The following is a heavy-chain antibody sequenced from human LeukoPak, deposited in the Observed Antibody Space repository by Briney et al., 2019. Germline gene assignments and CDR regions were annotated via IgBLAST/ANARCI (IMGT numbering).Heavy chain of an antibody. Sequence: GGSLRLSCAASGFSFSSYAMSWVRQAPGKGLEWVSAISGSGGSTYYADSVKGRFTISRDNSKNTLYLQMNSLRAEDTAVYYCAELGIAMIGGVWGKGTTVTISS. CDR3: AELGIAMIGGV. CDR1: GFSFSSYA. D-gene: IGHD3-10*02. J-gene: IGHJ6*04. V-gene: IGHV3-23*01. CDR2: ISGSGGST.